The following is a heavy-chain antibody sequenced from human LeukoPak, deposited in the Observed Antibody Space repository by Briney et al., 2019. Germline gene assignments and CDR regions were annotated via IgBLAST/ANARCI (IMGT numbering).Heavy chain of an antibody. Sequence: GGSLRLSCAASGFTFNSYWMVWFRQAPGKGLEWVSVISGGGNRTYYADSVKGRFTISRDNSKNTLSMKMNSLRAEDTAVYYCAKALGGSYYGDRGFDYWGQGTLVTVSS. CDR2: ISGGGNRT. CDR3: AKALGGSYYGDRGFDY. J-gene: IGHJ4*02. D-gene: IGHD1-26*01. V-gene: IGHV3-23*01. CDR1: GFTFNSYW.